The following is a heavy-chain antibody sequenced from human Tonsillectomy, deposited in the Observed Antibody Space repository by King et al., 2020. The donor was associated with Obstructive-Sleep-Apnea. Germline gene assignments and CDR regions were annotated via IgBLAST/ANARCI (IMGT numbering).Heavy chain of an antibody. V-gene: IGHV3-7*01. CDR2: IKQDGSEK. Sequence: VQLVQSGGGLVQPGGSLRLSCAASGFTFSSYWMSWVRQAPGKGLEWVANIKQDGSEKYYVDSVKGRFTISRDNAKNSLYLQMNSLRAEDTAVYYCARATNSWTPYFDYWGQGTLVTVSS. J-gene: IGHJ4*02. CDR1: GFTFSSYW. D-gene: IGHD6-13*01. CDR3: ARATNSWTPYFDY.